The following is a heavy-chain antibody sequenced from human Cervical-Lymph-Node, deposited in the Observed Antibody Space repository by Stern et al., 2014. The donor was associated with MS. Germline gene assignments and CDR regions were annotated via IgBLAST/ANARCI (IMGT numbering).Heavy chain of an antibody. V-gene: IGHV4-39*01. Sequence: QLQLQESGPGLVKPSETLSLTCTVSGGSISSSSYYWGWIRQPPGKGLEWIGSIYYSGSTYYNPSPRRGVTIPEDTPKNQFPLKLGSGTAADTAVYYCARHRTRLRSAFDIWGQGTMVTVSS. CDR2: IYYSGST. CDR3: ARHRTRLRSAFDI. CDR1: GGSISSSSYY. J-gene: IGHJ3*02. D-gene: IGHD4-17*01.